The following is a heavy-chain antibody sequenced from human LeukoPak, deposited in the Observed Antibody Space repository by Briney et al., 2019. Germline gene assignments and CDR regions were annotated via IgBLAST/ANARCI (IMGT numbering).Heavy chain of an antibody. CDR1: GFIFSSYS. CDR2: ITGSGGNT. J-gene: IGHJ6*02. D-gene: IGHD6-13*01. Sequence: GGSLRLSCAASGFIFSSYSMSWVRQAPGKGLEWVSVITGSGGNTYYADSVKGRFTISKDNSKNTVYLQMSSLRVDDTAVYYCAKAASSSWPSYYYGMDVWGRGTTVTVSS. V-gene: IGHV3-23*01. CDR3: AKAASSSWPSYYYGMDV.